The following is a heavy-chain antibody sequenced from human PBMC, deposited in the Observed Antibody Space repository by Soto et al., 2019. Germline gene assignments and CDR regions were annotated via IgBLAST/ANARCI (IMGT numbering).Heavy chain of an antibody. CDR3: ARDVVPAAILGHYYYYYGMDV. J-gene: IGHJ6*02. CDR1: GFTFSDYY. V-gene: IGHV3-11*01. CDR2: ISSSGSTI. Sequence: QVQLVESGGGLVKPGGSLRLSCAASGFTFSDYYMSWIRQAPGKGLEWVTYISSSGSTIYYADSVKGPFTISRDNAKNALNLKMNSLRAVDAAVYYCARDVVPAAILGHYYYYYGMDVWGQGTTFTVFS. D-gene: IGHD2-2*02.